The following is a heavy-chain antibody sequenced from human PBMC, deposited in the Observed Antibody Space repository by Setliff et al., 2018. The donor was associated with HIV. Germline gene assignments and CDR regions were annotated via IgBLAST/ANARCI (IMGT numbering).Heavy chain of an antibody. D-gene: IGHD3-10*01. V-gene: IGHV4-38-2*02. CDR2: IYHSGNT. J-gene: IGHJ4*02. Sequence: SETLSLTCTVSGDSISSDVYWGWIRQPPGKGLEWIGSIYHSGNTYYMPSLQSRVTISVDTSRNEFSLKLNSVTAADTAVYYCARDLAWPGYFDYWGQGTLVTVSS. CDR1: GDSISSDVY. CDR3: ARDLAWPGYFDY.